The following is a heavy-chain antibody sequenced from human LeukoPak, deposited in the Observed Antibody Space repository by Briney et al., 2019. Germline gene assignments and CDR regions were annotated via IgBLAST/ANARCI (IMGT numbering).Heavy chain of an antibody. CDR2: IYSGGST. V-gene: IGHV3-66*01. CDR3: ASWFGELFDAFDI. Sequence: PGGSLRLSCAASGFTVSSNYMSWVRQAPGKGLEWVSVIYSGGSTYYADSVKGRFTISRDNSKNTLYLQMNSLRAEDTAVYYCASWFGELFDAFDIWGQGTMVTVSS. D-gene: IGHD3-10*01. CDR1: GFTVSSNY. J-gene: IGHJ3*02.